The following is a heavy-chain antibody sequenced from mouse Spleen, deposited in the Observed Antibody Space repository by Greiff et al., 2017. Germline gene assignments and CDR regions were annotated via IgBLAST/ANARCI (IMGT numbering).Heavy chain of an antibody. CDR1: GYTFTSYW. CDR2: INPSNGGT. D-gene: IGHD1-1*01. CDR3: ARFTTVVSNWYFDV. V-gene: IGHV1-53*01. Sequence: QVQLQQSGTELVKPGASVKLSCKASGYTFTSYWMHWVKQRPGQGLEWIGNINPSNGGTNYNEKFKSKATLTVDKSSSTAYMQLSSLTSEDSAVYYCARFTTVVSNWYFDVWGTGTTVTVSS. J-gene: IGHJ1*03.